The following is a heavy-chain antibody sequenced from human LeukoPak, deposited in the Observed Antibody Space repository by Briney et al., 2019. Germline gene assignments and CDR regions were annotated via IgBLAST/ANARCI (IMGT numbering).Heavy chain of an antibody. CDR2: INWNGGST. J-gene: IGHJ5*02. CDR3: ARSGLVLVAAAANWFDP. Sequence: GGSLRLSCAASGFTFDDYGMSWVRQAPGKGLEWVSGINWNGGSTGYADSVKGRFPISRDNAKNSLYLQMNSLRAEDTALYYCARSGLVLVAAAANWFDPWGQGTLVTVSS. CDR1: GFTFDDYG. D-gene: IGHD6-13*01. V-gene: IGHV3-20*04.